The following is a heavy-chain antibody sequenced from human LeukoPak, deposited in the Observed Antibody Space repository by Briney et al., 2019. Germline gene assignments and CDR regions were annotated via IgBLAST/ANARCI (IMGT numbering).Heavy chain of an antibody. CDR1: GFTFSDYY. Sequence: GGSLRLSCAASGFTFSDYYMSWIRQAPGKGLEWVSYISSSGSTIYYADSVKGRFTISRDNAKNSLYLQMNSLRAEDTAVYYCARTILRYCSSTGCSARDSGYWGQGTLVTVSS. J-gene: IGHJ4*02. CDR3: ARTILRYCSSTGCSARDSGY. V-gene: IGHV3-11*04. CDR2: ISSSGSTI. D-gene: IGHD2-2*01.